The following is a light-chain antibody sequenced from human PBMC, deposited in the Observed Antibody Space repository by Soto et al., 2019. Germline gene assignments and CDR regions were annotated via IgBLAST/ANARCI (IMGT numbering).Light chain of an antibody. CDR1: GSNIGAPFD. CDR2: GDT. V-gene: IGLV1-40*01. CDR3: QSYDGGLSAYV. J-gene: IGLJ1*01. Sequence: SVLTQPPSVSGAPGQRVTISCTGSGSNIGAPFDVHWYQQLPETAPKLLIYGDTNRPSGVPDRFSGSKSGTSASLAITWIQAEDEADYYCQSYDGGLSAYVFGTGTKLTVL.